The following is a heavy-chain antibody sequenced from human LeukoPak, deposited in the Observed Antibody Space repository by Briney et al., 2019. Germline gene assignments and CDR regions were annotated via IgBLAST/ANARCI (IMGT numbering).Heavy chain of an antibody. CDR2: IYYSGST. V-gene: IGHV4-59*12. CDR1: GGSISSYY. J-gene: IGHJ4*02. CDR3: ASAEDVDTAMVTFDY. Sequence: PSETLSLTCTVSGGSISSYYWSWIRQPPGKGLEWIGYIYYSGSTNYNPSLKSRVTISVDTSKNQFSLKLSSVTAADTAVYYCASAEDVDTAMVTFDYWGQGTLVTVSS. D-gene: IGHD5-18*01.